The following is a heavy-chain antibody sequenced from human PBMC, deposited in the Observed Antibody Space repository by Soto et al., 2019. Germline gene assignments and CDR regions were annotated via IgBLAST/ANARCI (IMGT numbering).Heavy chain of an antibody. CDR2: IKRKIDGAAT. J-gene: IGHJ6*02. CDR1: GFSFSNAW. CDR3: TAGSVEGV. D-gene: IGHD2-15*01. V-gene: IGHV3-15*07. Sequence: EVQLVESGGGLVKPGGSLRLSCAGSGFSFSNAWMNWVRQAPGKGLEWVGRIKRKIDGAATDYAAPVKGRFTVSRDDSKSALYLHMNSLKGDDTAVYYGTAGSVEGVWGQGTTVTVSS.